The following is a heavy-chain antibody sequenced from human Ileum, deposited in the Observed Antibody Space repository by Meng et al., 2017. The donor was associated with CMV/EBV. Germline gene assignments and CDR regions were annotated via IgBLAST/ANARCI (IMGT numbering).Heavy chain of an antibody. J-gene: IGHJ4*02. CDR1: GYSFSGYY. Sequence: QVQLVQSGAEVKKPGASMKVSCKASGYSFSGYYIQWVRQAPGQGPEWMGWINPKSGRANYAQKFQGRVTLTRDTSISTANMELSSLRSDDTAVYYCARGVRVGTSREFYFDYWGPGTLVTVSS. D-gene: IGHD1-26*01. V-gene: IGHV1-2*02. CDR2: INPKSGRA. CDR3: ARGVRVGTSREFYFDY.